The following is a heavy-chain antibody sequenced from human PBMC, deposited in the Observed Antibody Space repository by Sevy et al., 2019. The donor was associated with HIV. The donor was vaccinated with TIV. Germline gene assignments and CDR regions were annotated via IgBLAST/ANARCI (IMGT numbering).Heavy chain of an antibody. J-gene: IGHJ5*02. CDR1: GDSVSSKSDA. CDR2: TYYRSKWYN. D-gene: IGHD2-2*01. CDR3: ARSPTRSTSPNWFDP. Sequence: SQTLSLTCAISGDSVSSKSDAWNWIRQSPSRGLEWLGRTYYRSKWYNDYAVSVKSRISIKPDTSKNQFSLQLNSVTPEDTAAYYCARSPTRSTSPNWFDPWGQGTLVTVSS. V-gene: IGHV6-1*01.